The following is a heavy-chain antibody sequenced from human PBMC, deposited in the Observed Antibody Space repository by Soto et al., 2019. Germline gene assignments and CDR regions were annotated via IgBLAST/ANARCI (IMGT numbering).Heavy chain of an antibody. V-gene: IGHV3-11*05. J-gene: IGHJ4*02. Sequence: QVQLVESGGGLVKPGGSLRLSCAASGFTFSDYYMSWIRQAPGKGLEWVSYISSSSSYTNYADSVKGRFTISRANAKNSLYLKMNSLRAEDTAVYYCARVDYGGNSGYWGQGTLVTVSS. CDR2: ISSSSSYT. CDR3: ARVDYGGNSGY. CDR1: GFTFSDYY. D-gene: IGHD4-17*01.